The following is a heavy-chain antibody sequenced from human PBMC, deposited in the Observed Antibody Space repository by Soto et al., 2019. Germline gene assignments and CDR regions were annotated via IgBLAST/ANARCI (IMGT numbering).Heavy chain of an antibody. J-gene: IGHJ6*02. D-gene: IGHD1-1*01. CDR3: VRPSDPGTGAQTSADV. V-gene: IGHV3-72*01. CDR1: GFAFSDHY. CDR2: NRNKAKSYTT. Sequence: GSLRLSCAASGFAFSDHYMDWVRQAPGKGLEWVGRNRNKAKSYTTDYAASVKGRFTISRGASKDSLYLQMNSLTTEDTAVYYCVRPSDPGTGAQTSADVWGQGT.